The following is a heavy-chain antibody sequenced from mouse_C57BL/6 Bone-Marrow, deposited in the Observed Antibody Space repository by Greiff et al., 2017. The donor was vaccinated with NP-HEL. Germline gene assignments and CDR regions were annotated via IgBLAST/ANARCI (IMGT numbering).Heavy chain of an antibody. CDR2: IDPSDSYT. V-gene: IGHV1-50*01. CDR1: GYTFTSYW. Sequence: QVQLQQPGAELVKPGASVKLSCKASGYTFTSYWMQWVKQRPGQGLEWIGEIDPSDSYTNYNQKFKGKATLTVDTSSSTAYMQLSSLTSEDSAVYYCAREGDYVDYWGQGTTLTVSS. J-gene: IGHJ2*01. CDR3: AREGDYVDY.